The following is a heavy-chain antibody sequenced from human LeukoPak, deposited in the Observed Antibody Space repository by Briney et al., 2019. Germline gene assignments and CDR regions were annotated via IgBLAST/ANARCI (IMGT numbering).Heavy chain of an antibody. CDR2: MNPNSGNT. CDR3: ARDGLYCTNGVCSSDI. CDR1: GYTFTSYD. Sequence: GASVKVSCKASGYTFTSYDINWVRQATGQGLEWMGWMNPNSGNTGYAQKFQGRVTMTRNTSISTAYMELTSLRSEDTAVYYCARDGLYCTNGVCSSDIWGQGTLVTVSS. J-gene: IGHJ3*02. D-gene: IGHD2-8*01. V-gene: IGHV1-8*01.